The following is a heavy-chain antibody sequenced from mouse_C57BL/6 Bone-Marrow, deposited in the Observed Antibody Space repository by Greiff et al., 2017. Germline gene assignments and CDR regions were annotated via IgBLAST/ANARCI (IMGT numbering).Heavy chain of an antibody. Sequence: EVMLVESGGGLVQPGGSLSLSCAASGFTFTDYYMRWVRQPPGKALEWLGFIRNKANGYTTAYRASVKGRFTISRDNSQSIRYLQMNALRAEDSATYYCARYSYYYARDDWGQGTSVTVSS. CDR1: GFTFTDYY. CDR2: IRNKANGYTT. V-gene: IGHV7-3*01. CDR3: ARYSYYYARDD. J-gene: IGHJ4*01.